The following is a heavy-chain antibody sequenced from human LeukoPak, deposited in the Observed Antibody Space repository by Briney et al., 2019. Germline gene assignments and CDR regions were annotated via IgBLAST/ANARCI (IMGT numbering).Heavy chain of an antibody. J-gene: IGHJ5*02. CDR2: ITYEGSEK. CDR3: ARNRGYTYDYDSFDP. CDR1: GFTFSSYG. D-gene: IGHD5-18*01. Sequence: GGSLRLSWAASGFTFSSYGMYWVRQAPGKGLEWVAVITYEGSEKYYADSVKGRFTISRDNSRDTLYLQVNSLRGDDTAIYYCARNRGYTYDYDSFDPWGERNLVTVSS. V-gene: IGHV3-30*19.